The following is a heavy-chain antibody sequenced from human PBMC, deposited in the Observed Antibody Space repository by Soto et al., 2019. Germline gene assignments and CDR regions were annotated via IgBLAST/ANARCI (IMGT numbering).Heavy chain of an antibody. J-gene: IGHJ6*02. CDR2: INPNSGGT. V-gene: IGHV1-2*04. Sequence: GASVKVSCKASGYTFTGYYMHWVRQAPGQGLEWMGWINPNSGGTNYAQKFQGWVTMTRDTSISTAYMELSRLRSDDTAVYYCAREGGYDLGNYYYYGMDVWGQGTTVTV. CDR1: GYTFTGYY. CDR3: AREGGYDLGNYYYYGMDV. D-gene: IGHD5-12*01.